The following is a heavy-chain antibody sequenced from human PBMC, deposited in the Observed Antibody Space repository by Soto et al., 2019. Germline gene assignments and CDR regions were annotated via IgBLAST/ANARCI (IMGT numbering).Heavy chain of an antibody. J-gene: IGHJ4*02. CDR3: GRSTQSTVTTLAY. CDR1: GGSISSGGYY. CDR2: IYYSGST. Sequence: QVQLQESGPGLVKPSQTLSLTCTVSGGSISSGGYYWSWIRQHPGKGLEWIGYIYYSGSTYYNPSLKRRVTISVDTSKNHFSIKVSSVTAAYTAVYYWGRSTQSTVTTLAYWAQGTLFPVSS. D-gene: IGHD4-17*01. V-gene: IGHV4-31*03.